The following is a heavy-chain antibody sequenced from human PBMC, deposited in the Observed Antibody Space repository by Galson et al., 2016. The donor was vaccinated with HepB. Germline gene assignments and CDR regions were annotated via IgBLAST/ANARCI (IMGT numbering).Heavy chain of an antibody. V-gene: IGHV3-21*01. Sequence: SLRLSCAASGFTFSTYALNWVRQAPGKGLEWVSSISSSSSYIYYADSVKGRFTISRDNAKDSLYLQMNSLRAEDTAVYYCARELTAGSTGGRILSMDVWGQGTTVTVSS. CDR1: GFTFSTYA. D-gene: IGHD2-2*01. CDR3: ARELTAGSTGGRILSMDV. CDR2: ISSSSSYI. J-gene: IGHJ6*02.